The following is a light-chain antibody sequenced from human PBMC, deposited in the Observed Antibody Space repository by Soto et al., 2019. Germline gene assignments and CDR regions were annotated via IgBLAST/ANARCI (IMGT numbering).Light chain of an antibody. J-gene: IGKJ2*01. CDR2: AAS. V-gene: IGKV1-39*01. CDR1: QSISSY. Sequence: DIQMTQSPSSLSASVGDRVTITCRASQSISSYLNWYQQKPGKAPKLLIYAASSLQRGVQSRFSGSGSGTDFTLTISSLQPEDFATYYCQQSYSTPPYTFGQGTKLEIK. CDR3: QQSYSTPPYT.